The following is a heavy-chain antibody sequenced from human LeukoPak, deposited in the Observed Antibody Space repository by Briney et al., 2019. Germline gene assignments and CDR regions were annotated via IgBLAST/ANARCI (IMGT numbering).Heavy chain of an antibody. CDR3: APGVYDP. V-gene: IGHV3-30*04. J-gene: IGHJ5*02. CDR2: ISYDGSNK. Sequence: GGSLRLSCAASGFTFSSYAMHWVRQAPGKGLEWVAVISYDGSNKYYADSVKGRFTISRDNSKNTLYLQMNSLRAGDTAVYYCAPGVYDPWGQGTLVTVSS. D-gene: IGHD7-27*01. CDR1: GFTFSSYA.